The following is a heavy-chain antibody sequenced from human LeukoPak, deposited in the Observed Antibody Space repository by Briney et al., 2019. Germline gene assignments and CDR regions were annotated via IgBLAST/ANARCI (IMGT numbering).Heavy chain of an antibody. V-gene: IGHV3-21*01. J-gene: IGHJ3*02. CDR2: ISSISSYI. D-gene: IGHD3-10*01. CDR3: ARTRGFGAEWFFDI. Sequence: PGGSLRLSCAASGFTFSSYSINWVRQAPGKVLEWVSSISSISSYIYYADSVKGRFTISRDNAKNSLYLQMNSLRAEDRAVYYCARTRGFGAEWFFDIWGQGTMVTVSS. CDR1: GFTFSSYS.